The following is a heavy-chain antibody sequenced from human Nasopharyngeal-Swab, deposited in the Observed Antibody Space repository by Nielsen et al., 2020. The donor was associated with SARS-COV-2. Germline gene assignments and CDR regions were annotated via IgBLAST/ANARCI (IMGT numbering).Heavy chain of an antibody. CDR1: GVSISSSSFY. CDR3: VGSSWYGDYYYYYGMDV. CDR2: IYYSGST. D-gene: IGHD6-13*01. Sequence: SETLSLSCTVSGVSISSSSFYWVWIRQPPGMGLEWIVSIYYSGSTYYNSSLKRLVTISVDTSKTQFSLKLSSVTAADTAAYYCVGSSWYGDYYYYYGMDVWGQGTTVTVS. V-gene: IGHV4-39*07. J-gene: IGHJ6*02.